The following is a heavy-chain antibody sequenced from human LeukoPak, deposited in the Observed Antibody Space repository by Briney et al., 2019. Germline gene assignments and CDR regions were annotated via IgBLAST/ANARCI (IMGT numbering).Heavy chain of an antibody. J-gene: IGHJ4*02. D-gene: IGHD3-10*01. V-gene: IGHV3-23*01. Sequence: GGSLRLSSAASGFTFSSYAMSWVRQAPGKGLEWVSAISGSGGSTHYADSVKGRFTISRDNSKNTLYLQMNSLRAEDTAVYYCAKAETLLWFGELFYWGQGTLVTVSS. CDR3: AKAETLLWFGELFY. CDR2: ISGSGGST. CDR1: GFTFSSYA.